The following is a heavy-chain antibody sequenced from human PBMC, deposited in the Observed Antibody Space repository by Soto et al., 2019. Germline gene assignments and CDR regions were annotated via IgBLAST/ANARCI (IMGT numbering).Heavy chain of an antibody. V-gene: IGHV4-39*01. CDR2: IYYSGST. D-gene: IGHD2-21*01. J-gene: IGHJ3*02. CDR3: ARRRDVWYAFDI. Sequence: TSETLSLTCTVSGGSISSSSYYWGWIRQPPGKGLEWIGSIYYSGSTYYNPSLKSRVTISVDTSKNQFSLKLSSVTAADTAVYYCARRRDVWYAFDIWGQGTMVTVS. CDR1: GGSISSSSYY.